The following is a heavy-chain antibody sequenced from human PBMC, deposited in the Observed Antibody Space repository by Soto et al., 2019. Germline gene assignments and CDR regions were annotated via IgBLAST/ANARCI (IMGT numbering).Heavy chain of an antibody. CDR2: ISAYNGIT. Sequence: QVQLVQSGGEVKKPGASVKVSCRASGYIFNSYGITWVRQAPGQGLEWMGWISAYNGITNYAQKLQGRVNMTTDRSTNTVYMELRGLRSDDTAVYYCARGVSVGTHIDYWGRGTLVTVSS. J-gene: IGHJ4*02. CDR1: GYIFNSYG. D-gene: IGHD5-12*01. CDR3: ARGVSVGTHIDY. V-gene: IGHV1-18*01.